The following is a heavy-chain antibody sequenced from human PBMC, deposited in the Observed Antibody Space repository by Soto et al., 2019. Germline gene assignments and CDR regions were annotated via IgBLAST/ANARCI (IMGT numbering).Heavy chain of an antibody. CDR3: ARTLAARPKNFDY. Sequence: ASVKVSCKASGGTFSSYAISWVRQAPGQGLEWMGGIIPIFGTANYAQKFQGRVTITADESTSTAYMELSSLRSEDTAVYYCARTLAARPKNFDYWGQGTLVTVPQ. J-gene: IGHJ4*02. CDR2: IIPIFGTA. D-gene: IGHD6-6*01. V-gene: IGHV1-69*13. CDR1: GGTFSSYA.